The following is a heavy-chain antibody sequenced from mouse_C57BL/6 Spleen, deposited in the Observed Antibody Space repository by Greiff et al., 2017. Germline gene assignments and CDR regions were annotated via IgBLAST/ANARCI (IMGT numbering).Heavy chain of an antibody. CDR3: AYSNYVHYAMDY. CDR2: IHPSDSDT. D-gene: IGHD2-5*01. Sequence: QVQLQQPGAELVKPGASVKVSCKASGYTFTSYWMHWVKQRPGQGLEWIGRIHPSDSDTNYNQKFKGKATLTVDKSSSTAYMQLSSLTSEDSAVYYCAYSNYVHYAMDYWGQGTSVTVSS. J-gene: IGHJ4*01. CDR1: GYTFTSYW. V-gene: IGHV1-74*01.